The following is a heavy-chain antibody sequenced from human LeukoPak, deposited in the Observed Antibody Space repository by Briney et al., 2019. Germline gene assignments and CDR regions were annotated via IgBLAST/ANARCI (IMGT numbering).Heavy chain of an antibody. CDR1: GYTFTSYG. J-gene: IGHJ4*02. Sequence: RASVKVSCKASGYTFTSYGISWVRQAPGQGLEGMGWISAYNGNTNYAQKLQGRGTMTRDTSTSTAYMELRSLRSDDTAVYYCARDGGVVVTATSFDYWGQGTLVTVSS. V-gene: IGHV1-18*01. CDR2: ISAYNGNT. D-gene: IGHD2-21*02. CDR3: ARDGGVVVTATSFDY.